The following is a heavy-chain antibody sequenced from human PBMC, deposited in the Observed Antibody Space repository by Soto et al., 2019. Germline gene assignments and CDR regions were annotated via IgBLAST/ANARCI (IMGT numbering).Heavy chain of an antibody. D-gene: IGHD6-6*01. CDR1: GFTFSNSW. Sequence: GGSLRLSCVASGFTFSNSWMNWVRQAPGKGLEWVASINQDGSQKYYVDSVKGRFTISRDNAENSLYLQMNSLRAEDTAIYYCARGYSSSPNWFDPWGQGTLVTVSS. J-gene: IGHJ5*02. CDR3: ARGYSSSPNWFDP. CDR2: INQDGSQK. V-gene: IGHV3-7*03.